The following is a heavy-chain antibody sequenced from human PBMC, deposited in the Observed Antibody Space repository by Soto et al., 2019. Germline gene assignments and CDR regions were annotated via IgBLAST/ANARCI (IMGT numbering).Heavy chain of an antibody. D-gene: IGHD5-18*01. CDR2: INPNSGGT. J-gene: IGHJ6*02. CDR3: ARDIRMGHVDTAMVDEYYYYGMDV. CDR1: GYTFTGYY. V-gene: IGHV1-2*04. Sequence: ASVKVSCKASGYTFTGYYMHWVRQAPGQGLEWMGWINPNSGGTNYAQKFQGWVTMTRDTSISTAYMELSRLRSDDTAVYYCARDIRMGHVDTAMVDEYYYYGMDVWGQGTTVTVS.